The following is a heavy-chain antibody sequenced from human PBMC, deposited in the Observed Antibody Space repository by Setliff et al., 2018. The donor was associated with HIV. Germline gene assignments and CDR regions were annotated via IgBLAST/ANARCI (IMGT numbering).Heavy chain of an antibody. CDR2: INHSGST. CDR3: TRTPGAWQNYFDY. J-gene: IGHJ4*02. Sequence: SETLSLTCAVYGGSFSDYYWSWIRQPPGKGLAWIGEINHSGSTNYNPSLKSRVTISVDTSKNQCSLKLSSVTASDTAIYYCTRTPGAWQNYFDYWGQGTPVTVSS. D-gene: IGHD2-15*01. V-gene: IGHV4-34*01. CDR1: GGSFSDYY.